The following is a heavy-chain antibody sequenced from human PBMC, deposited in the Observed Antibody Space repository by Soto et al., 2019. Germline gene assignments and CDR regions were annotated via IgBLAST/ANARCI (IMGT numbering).Heavy chain of an antibody. CDR2: IYYSGST. Sequence: SETLSLTCTVSGGSISSGDYYWSWIRQPPGKGLEWIGYIYYSGSTYYNPSLKSRVTISVDTSKNQFSLKLSSVTAADTAVYYCGRGGRGYYDSSGTNWFDPWGQGTLVTVSS. CDR1: GGSISSGDYY. CDR3: GRGGRGYYDSSGTNWFDP. V-gene: IGHV4-30-4*01. J-gene: IGHJ5*02. D-gene: IGHD3-22*01.